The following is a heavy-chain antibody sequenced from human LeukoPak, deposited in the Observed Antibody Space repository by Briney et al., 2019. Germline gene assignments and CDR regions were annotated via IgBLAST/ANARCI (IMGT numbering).Heavy chain of an antibody. CDR1: GFTFSDHY. CDR3: SRSPAGNVLDY. D-gene: IGHD2-8*01. V-gene: IGHV3-72*01. J-gene: IGHJ4*02. CDR2: IRNKANSFTT. Sequence: PGGSLRLSCAVSGFTFSDHYMDWVRQAPGKGLEWVGRIRNKANSFTTEYAASVKGRFTISRDDSKNSLYLQMNSLKTEDTAVYYCSRSPAGNVLDYWGQGTLVTVSS.